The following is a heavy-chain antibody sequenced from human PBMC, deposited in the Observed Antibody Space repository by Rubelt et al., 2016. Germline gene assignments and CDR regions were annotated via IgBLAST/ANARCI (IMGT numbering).Heavy chain of an antibody. CDR1: GYTFTSYA. V-gene: IGHV1-3*01. CDR3: ARAVECRLGGDCYLAPFDY. D-gene: IGHD2-21*02. Sequence: QVQLVQSGAEVKKPGASVKVSCKASGYTFTSYAMHWVRQAPGQRLEWMGWINAGNGNTKYSQKFQGRFTITRDTSASTAYMELSSLRSEDTAVYYCARAVECRLGGDCYLAPFDYWGQGTLVTVSS. CDR2: INAGNGNT. J-gene: IGHJ4*02.